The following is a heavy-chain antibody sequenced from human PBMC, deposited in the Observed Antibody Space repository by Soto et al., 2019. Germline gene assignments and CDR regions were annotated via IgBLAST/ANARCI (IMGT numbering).Heavy chain of an antibody. Sequence: PGGSLRLSCAASGFTFSIYGMHWVRQAPGKGLEWVAVISYDGSNKYYADSVKGRFTISRDNSKNTLYLQMNSLRAEDTAVYYCAKVGDAFDIWGQGTMVTVSS. CDR3: AKVGDAFDI. CDR1: GFTFSIYG. V-gene: IGHV3-30*18. CDR2: ISYDGSNK. J-gene: IGHJ3*02.